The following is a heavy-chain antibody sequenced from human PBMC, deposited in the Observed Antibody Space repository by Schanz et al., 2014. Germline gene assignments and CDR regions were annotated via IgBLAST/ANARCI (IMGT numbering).Heavy chain of an antibody. D-gene: IGHD4-17*01. CDR3: AASGYGDYGGLNY. CDR1: GFRFHDYT. J-gene: IGHJ4*02. Sequence: VQLVESGGVVVQPGGSLRLSCATSGFRFHDYTMHWVRQAPGKGLDWVSLINWNSRTISYSDSVKGRFTISRDNSKNSLFLQMNSLRSEDTALYFCAASGYGDYGGLNYWGQGTLVTVSS. CDR2: INWNSRTI. V-gene: IGHV3-43*01.